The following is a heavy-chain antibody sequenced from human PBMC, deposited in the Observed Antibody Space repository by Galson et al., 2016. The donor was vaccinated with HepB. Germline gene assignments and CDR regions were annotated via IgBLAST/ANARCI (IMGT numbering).Heavy chain of an antibody. D-gene: IGHD2-15*01. CDR2: ISYDGSSK. Sequence: SLRLSCAASGFTFGSYGMHWVRQAPGKGLEWVAVISYDGSSKYYADSVKGRFTISRDNSKNTLCVQMNSLRAEDTAVYYCARPGYCSGSSCYVPFDIWGQGTMATVSS. CDR3: ARPGYCSGSSCYVPFDI. J-gene: IGHJ3*02. V-gene: IGHV3-30*03. CDR1: GFTFGSYG.